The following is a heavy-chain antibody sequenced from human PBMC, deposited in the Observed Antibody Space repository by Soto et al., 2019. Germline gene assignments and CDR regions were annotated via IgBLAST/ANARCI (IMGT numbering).Heavy chain of an antibody. CDR2: IKSKTDGGTT. V-gene: IGHV3-15*01. Sequence: PGGSLRLSCAAPGFTFSNAWMSWVRQAPGEGREWVGRIKSKTDGGTTDYAAPVKGRVTISRDDTTTTLYLKMNSLKTEDKAVYYCTTDRVTIFGVVIPFLDYWGQGTLVTVSS. D-gene: IGHD3-3*01. CDR1: GFTFSNAW. J-gene: IGHJ4*02. CDR3: TTDRVTIFGVVIPFLDY.